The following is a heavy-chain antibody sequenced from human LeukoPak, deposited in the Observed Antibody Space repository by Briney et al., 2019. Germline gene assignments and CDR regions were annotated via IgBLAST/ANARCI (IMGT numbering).Heavy chain of an antibody. D-gene: IGHD5-18*01. CDR2: TYYRSNWYN. J-gene: IGHJ3*02. CDR3: VRGGQGDGHSADEGFDI. Sequence: SQTLSLTCAVSGDSVLSNSSWNWIRPSPSRGLEWLGRTYYRSNWYNDYGVSVKSRININPDTSKNLFSLQLSSVTPEDTAVYYCVRGGQGDGHSADEGFDIWGQGTVVTVS. V-gene: IGHV6-1*01. CDR1: GDSVLSNSS.